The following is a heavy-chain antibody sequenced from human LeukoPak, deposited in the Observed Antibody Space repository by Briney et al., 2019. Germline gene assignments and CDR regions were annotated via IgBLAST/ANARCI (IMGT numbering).Heavy chain of an antibody. CDR2: TRYDGSNK. CDR1: GFTFSSYG. CDR3: VKDDGTYYFDS. J-gene: IGHJ4*02. Sequence: GGSLRLSCKASGFTFSSYGMHWVRQAPGKGLQWVAFTRYDGSNKDYADFVDGRFTISRDNSEDMLYLEMNSLSPEDTAVYYCVKDDGTYYFDSWGRGTLVTVST. D-gene: IGHD2-21*01. V-gene: IGHV3-30*02.